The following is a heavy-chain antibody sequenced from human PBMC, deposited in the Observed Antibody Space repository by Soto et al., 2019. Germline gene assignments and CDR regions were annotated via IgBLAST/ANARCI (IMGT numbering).Heavy chain of an antibody. CDR2: IYYSGST. J-gene: IGHJ4*02. Sequence: QLQLQESGPGLVKPSETLSLTCTVSGGSISSSSYYWGWIRQPPGKGLEWIGSIYYSGSTYYNPSLKSRVTISVDTSKNQFSLKLSSVTAADTAVYYCASTLPGSLLDYFDYWGQGTLVTVSS. D-gene: IGHD3-10*01. CDR1: GGSISSSSYY. V-gene: IGHV4-39*01. CDR3: ASTLPGSLLDYFDY.